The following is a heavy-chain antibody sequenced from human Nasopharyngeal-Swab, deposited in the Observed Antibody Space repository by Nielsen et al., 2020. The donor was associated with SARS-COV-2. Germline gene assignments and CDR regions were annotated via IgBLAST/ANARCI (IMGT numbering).Heavy chain of an antibody. CDR1: GYTFTGYY. J-gene: IGHJ6*02. CDR2: FDPEDGET. CDR3: AFGGYYGMDV. Sequence: ASVKISCKASGYTFTGYYMHWVRQAPGKGLEWMGGFDPEDGETIYAQKFQGRVTMTEDTSTDTAYMELSSLRSEDTAVYYCAFGGYYGMDVWGQGTTVTVSS. V-gene: IGHV1-24*01. D-gene: IGHD3-3*01.